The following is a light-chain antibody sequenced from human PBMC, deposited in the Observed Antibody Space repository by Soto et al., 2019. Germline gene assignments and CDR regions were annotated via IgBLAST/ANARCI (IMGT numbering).Light chain of an antibody. CDR2: DVG. CDR1: SSDIGGYNF. CDR3: NSFRTVSTYV. V-gene: IGLV2-14*01. J-gene: IGLJ1*01. Sequence: QSALTQPASVSGSPGQSITIACTGTSSDIGGYNFVSWYQQHPGKAPKLLIYDVGNRPSGVSNRFSGSKSGNTASLTISGLQAEDEAHCYCNSFRTVSTYVFGPGTKLTVL.